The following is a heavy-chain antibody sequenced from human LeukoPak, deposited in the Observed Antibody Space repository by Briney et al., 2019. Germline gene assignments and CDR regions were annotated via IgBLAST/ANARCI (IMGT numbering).Heavy chain of an antibody. J-gene: IGHJ5*02. D-gene: IGHD2-2*01. Sequence: PSETLSLTCTVSGYSISSGYYWGWIRQPPGKGLEWIGSIYHSGSTYYNPSLKSRVTISVDTSKNQFSLKLSSVTAADTAVYYCAREGCSSTSCYVTRFNWFDPWGQGTLVTVSS. CDR1: GYSISSGYY. V-gene: IGHV4-38-2*02. CDR3: AREGCSSTSCYVTRFNWFDP. CDR2: IYHSGST.